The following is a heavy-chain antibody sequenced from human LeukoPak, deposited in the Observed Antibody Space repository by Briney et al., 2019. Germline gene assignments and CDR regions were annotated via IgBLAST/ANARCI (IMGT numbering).Heavy chain of an antibody. Sequence: GGSLRLSCAASGFTLSSYGMHWVRQAPGKGLEWVAVISYDGSNKYYADSVKGRFTISRDNSKNTLYLQMNSLRAEDTAVYYCAKESYYGSGNHFDYWGQGTLVTVSS. CDR3: AKESYYGSGNHFDY. CDR2: ISYDGSNK. J-gene: IGHJ4*02. CDR1: GFTLSSYG. D-gene: IGHD3-10*01. V-gene: IGHV3-30*18.